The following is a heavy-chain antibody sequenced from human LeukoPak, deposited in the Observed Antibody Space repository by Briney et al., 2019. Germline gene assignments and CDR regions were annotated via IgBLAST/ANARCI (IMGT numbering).Heavy chain of an antibody. CDR3: ARGRYCSADICSGGDAFDI. Sequence: SETLSLTCVVSGGSLSGYYWGWIRQPPGKGLEWIGRIYTRGSTNYNPSLKSRVTMSVDTSKNQFSLKLSSVTAADTAVYYCARGRYCSADICSGGDAFDIWGQGTMVSVSS. CDR2: IYTRGST. D-gene: IGHD2-15*01. CDR1: GGSLSGYY. J-gene: IGHJ3*02. V-gene: IGHV4-4*07.